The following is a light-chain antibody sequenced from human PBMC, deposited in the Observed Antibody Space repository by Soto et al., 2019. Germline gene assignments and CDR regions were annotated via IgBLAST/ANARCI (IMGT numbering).Light chain of an antibody. J-gene: IGLJ3*02. V-gene: IGLV2-14*01. Sequence: QSALTQPASGAGSPGQSITLSCAGTTSDVGGYNYVSWYQQHPDKAPKLMIYEVSKRPSGVSNRFSGSKSDNTASLTISGLQAEDEAECYCTSYTGPSSPWVFVGGTKVTVL. CDR2: EVS. CDR3: TSYTGPSSPWV. CDR1: TSDVGGYNY.